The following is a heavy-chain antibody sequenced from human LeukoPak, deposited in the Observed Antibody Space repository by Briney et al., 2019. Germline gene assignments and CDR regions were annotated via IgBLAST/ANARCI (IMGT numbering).Heavy chain of an antibody. CDR1: GGSFSGYY. Sequence: SETLSLTCAVYGGSFSGYYWSWIRQPPGKGLEWIGEINHSGSTNYNPSLKSRVTISVDTSKNQSSLKLSSVTAADTAVYYCARGLGRYCTNGVCYTGYFDLWGRGTLVTVSS. J-gene: IGHJ2*01. D-gene: IGHD2-8*01. CDR2: INHSGST. V-gene: IGHV4-34*01. CDR3: ARGLGRYCTNGVCYTGYFDL.